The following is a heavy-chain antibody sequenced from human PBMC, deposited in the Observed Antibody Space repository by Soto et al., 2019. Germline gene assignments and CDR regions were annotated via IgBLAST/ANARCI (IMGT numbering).Heavy chain of an antibody. CDR3: ARFPIVATIPSREYYFDY. CDR2: IWYDGSNK. J-gene: IGHJ4*02. D-gene: IGHD5-12*01. CDR1: GFTFSSYG. V-gene: IGHV3-33*01. Sequence: GGSLRLSCAASGFTFSSYGMHWVRQAPGKGLEWVAVIWYDGSNKYYADSVKGRFTISRDNSKNTLYLQMNSLRAEDTAVYYCARFPIVATIPSREYYFDYWGQGTLVTVSS.